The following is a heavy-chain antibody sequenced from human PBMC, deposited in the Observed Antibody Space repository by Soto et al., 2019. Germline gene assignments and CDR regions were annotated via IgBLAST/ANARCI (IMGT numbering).Heavy chain of an antibody. Sequence: RLSCAASGFTFSSYWMSWVRQAPGKGLEWVANIKQDGSEKYYVDSVKGRFTISRDNAKNSLYLQMNSLRAEDTAVYYCARDFADIVLMVFERGGMDVWGQGTTVTVSS. CDR1: GFTFSSYW. CDR2: IKQDGSEK. D-gene: IGHD2-8*01. CDR3: ARDFADIVLMVFERGGMDV. V-gene: IGHV3-7*01. J-gene: IGHJ6*02.